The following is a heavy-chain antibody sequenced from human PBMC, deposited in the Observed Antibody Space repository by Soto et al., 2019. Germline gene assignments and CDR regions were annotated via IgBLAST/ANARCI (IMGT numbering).Heavy chain of an antibody. CDR2: IYYSGST. CDR1: GGPISDFY. D-gene: IGHD6-6*01. J-gene: IGHJ4*02. Sequence: PSETLSLTCTVSGGPISDFYWSWIRQPPGKGLEWIGYIYYSGSTNYNPSLKSRVTISVDTSKNQFSLNLRSMSPADTAVYYCARVGGLAARTFDYWGPGTLVTVS. V-gene: IGHV4-59*01. CDR3: ARVGGLAARTFDY.